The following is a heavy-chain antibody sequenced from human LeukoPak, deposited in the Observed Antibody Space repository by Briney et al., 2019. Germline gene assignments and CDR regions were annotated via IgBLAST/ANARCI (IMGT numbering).Heavy chain of an antibody. CDR2: ISWNSGSI. Sequence: GRPLRLSCAASGFTFDDYAMHWVRQAPGKGLEWVSGISWNSGSIGYADSVKGRFTISRDNAKNSLYLQMNSLRAEDTALYYCAKDISLTMSSSWDDWGQGTLVTVSS. CDR1: GFTFDDYA. CDR3: AKDISLTMSSSWDD. D-gene: IGHD6-13*01. J-gene: IGHJ4*02. V-gene: IGHV3-9*01.